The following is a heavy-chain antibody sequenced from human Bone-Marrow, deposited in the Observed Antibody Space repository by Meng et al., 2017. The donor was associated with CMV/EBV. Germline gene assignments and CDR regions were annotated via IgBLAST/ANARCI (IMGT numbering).Heavy chain of an antibody. D-gene: IGHD2-2*02. V-gene: IGHV1-69*04. CDR2: IIPILGIA. J-gene: IGHJ6*02. CDR3: AREEYCSSTSCYTPLYYYYGVDV. CDR1: GGTFSSYT. Sequence: SVKVSCKASGGTFSSYTISWVRQAPGQGLEWMGRIIPILGIANYAQKFQGRVTITADKSTSTAYMELSSLRSEDTAVYYCAREEYCSSTSCYTPLYYYYGVDVWGQGTTVTVSS.